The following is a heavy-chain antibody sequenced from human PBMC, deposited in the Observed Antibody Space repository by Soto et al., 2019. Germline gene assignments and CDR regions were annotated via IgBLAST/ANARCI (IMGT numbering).Heavy chain of an antibody. CDR3: ASSRIQLEPYGMDV. V-gene: IGHV1-3*05. CDR2: INAGNGNT. CDR1: GYTFTSYA. J-gene: IGHJ6*02. D-gene: IGHD1-1*01. Sequence: QVQLVQSGAEEKKPGASVKVSCKASGYTFTSYAIHWVRQAPGQRLEWMGWINAGNGNTKYSQKFQGRVTITRDTSASTAYMDLSSLRSEDTAGYCCASSRIQLEPYGMDVWGQGTTVTVSS.